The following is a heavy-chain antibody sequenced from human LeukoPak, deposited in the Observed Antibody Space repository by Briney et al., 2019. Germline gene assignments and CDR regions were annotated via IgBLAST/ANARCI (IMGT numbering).Heavy chain of an antibody. CDR2: INPDGSTT. Sequence: GGSLRLSCEASGFAFRNYWMYWVRQGPGKGLVWLSRINPDGSTTTYADSVKGRSTISRDNANRMLSLHINSLRVEDSAIYYCPRGGKLEPTALASWGQGSLVVVSS. J-gene: IGHJ5*02. CDR3: PRGGKLEPTALAS. CDR1: GFAFRNYW. D-gene: IGHD2-21*02. V-gene: IGHV3-74*01.